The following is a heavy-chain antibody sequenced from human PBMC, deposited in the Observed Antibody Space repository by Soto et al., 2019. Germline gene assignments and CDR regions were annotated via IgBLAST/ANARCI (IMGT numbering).Heavy chain of an antibody. CDR2: IRSKPNNYAT. V-gene: IGHV3-73*02. J-gene: IGHJ4*02. CDR3: TSHNADY. D-gene: IGHD2-8*01. Sequence: EVQLVESGGGLVQPGGSLKLSCAASGFTFSDSAVHWVRQASGKGLEWIGRIRSKPNNYATAYAASVTGRFIISRDDSKNTAYLQMNSLETEDTAVYYCTSHNADYLGLGTLVTVSS. CDR1: GFTFSDSA.